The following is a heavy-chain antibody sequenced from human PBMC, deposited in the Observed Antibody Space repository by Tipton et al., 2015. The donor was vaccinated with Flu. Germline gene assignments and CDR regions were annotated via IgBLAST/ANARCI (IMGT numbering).Heavy chain of an antibody. Sequence: TLSLTCTVSGGSISSYYWSWIRQPPGKGLEWIGYIYYSGSTNYNPSLKSRVTISVDTSKNQFSLKLSSVTAADTAVYYCAREEAGYNWNYVFYGDRGSGRFDPWGQGTLVTVSS. J-gene: IGHJ5*02. V-gene: IGHV4-59*01. D-gene: IGHD1-7*01. CDR2: IYYSGST. CDR3: AREEAGYNWNYVFYGDRGSGRFDP. CDR1: GGSISSYY.